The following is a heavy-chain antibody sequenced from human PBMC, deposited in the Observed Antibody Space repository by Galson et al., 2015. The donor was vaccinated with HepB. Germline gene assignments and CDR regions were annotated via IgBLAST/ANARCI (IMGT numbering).Heavy chain of an antibody. CDR2: IRYDGSNK. CDR1: GFTFSSYG. Sequence: SLRLSCAASGFTFSSYGMHWVRQAPGKGLEWVAFIRYDGSNKYYADSVKGRFTISRDNSKNTLYLQMNSLRAEDTAVYYCARELQRFWSGYPLDYWGQGTLVTVSS. J-gene: IGHJ4*02. CDR3: ARELQRFWSGYPLDY. V-gene: IGHV3-30*02. D-gene: IGHD3-3*01.